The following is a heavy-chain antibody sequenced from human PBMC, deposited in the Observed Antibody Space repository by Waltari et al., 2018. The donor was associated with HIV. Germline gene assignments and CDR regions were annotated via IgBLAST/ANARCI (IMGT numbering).Heavy chain of an antibody. J-gene: IGHJ4*02. Sequence: EVQLLESGGGLVQPGGSLRLSCAASGFTFSSYAMSWVRQAPGKGLEWVSAISGSGGSTYYADSVKGRFTISRDNSKNTLYLQMNSLRAEDTAVYYCARRPMIVVVPGMFDYWGQGTLVTVSS. CDR3: ARRPMIVVVPGMFDY. D-gene: IGHD3-22*01. CDR1: GFTFSSYA. CDR2: ISGSGGST. V-gene: IGHV3-23*01.